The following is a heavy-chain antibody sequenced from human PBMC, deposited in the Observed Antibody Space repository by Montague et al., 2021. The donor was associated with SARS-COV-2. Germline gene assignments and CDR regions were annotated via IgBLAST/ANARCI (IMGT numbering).Heavy chain of an antibody. CDR3: AREGIYPIVRVIAVTDYFDF. D-gene: IGHD3-3*01. J-gene: IGHJ4*03. CDR2: IYYSEST. CDR1: GGSISSSNYD. V-gene: IGHV4-39*02. Sequence: SETLSLTCTVSGGSISSSNYDWGWIRQAPGKGLEWIGSIYYSESTYYNPSLKSRVTMSVDTTKNQFSLKLRSVTAADTAVYYCAREGIYPIVRVIAVTDYFDFWGQGTLVTVSS.